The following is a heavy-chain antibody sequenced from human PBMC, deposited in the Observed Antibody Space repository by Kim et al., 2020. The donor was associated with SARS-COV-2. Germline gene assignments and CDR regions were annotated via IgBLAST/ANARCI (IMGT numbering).Heavy chain of an antibody. V-gene: IGHV1-8*01. J-gene: IGHJ4*02. Sequence: ASVKVSCKASGYTFTSYDINWVRQATGQGLEWMGWMSPNSDGTGYAQKFEGRVTMTRDTSISTAYMELSSLTSEDTAVYYCARGVTAGVDYWGQGTLVTVSS. CDR2: MSPNSDGT. D-gene: IGHD2-21*02. CDR3: ARGVTAGVDY. CDR1: GYTFTSYD.